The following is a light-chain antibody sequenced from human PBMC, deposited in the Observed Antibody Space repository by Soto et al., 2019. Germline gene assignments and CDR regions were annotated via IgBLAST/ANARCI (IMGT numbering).Light chain of an antibody. CDR2: DAS. V-gene: IGKV1-5*01. CDR1: QSISSW. Sequence: DIQMPQSPSTLSASVGERVTITCRASQSISSWLAWYQQKPGKAPKLLIYDASSLQSGVPSRFSGSGSGTYSTLTITSLQPEEFATYYCLQHYTYPPTFGQGTKVDIK. J-gene: IGKJ1*01. CDR3: LQHYTYPPT.